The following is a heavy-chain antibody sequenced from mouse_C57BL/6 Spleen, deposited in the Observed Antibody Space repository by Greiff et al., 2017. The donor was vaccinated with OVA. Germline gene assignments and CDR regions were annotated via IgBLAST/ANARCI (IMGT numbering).Heavy chain of an antibody. V-gene: IGHV1-69*01. D-gene: IGHD2-3*01. CDR1: GYTFTSYW. CDR3: ARSDGYLYFDV. J-gene: IGHJ1*03. CDR2: IDPSDSYT. Sequence: QVQLQQSGAELVMPGASVKLSCKASGYTFTSYWMHWVKQRPGQGLEWIGEIDPSDSYTNYNQKFKGKSTLTVDKSSSTAYMQLSSLTSEDSAVYYCARSDGYLYFDVWGTGTTVTVSS.